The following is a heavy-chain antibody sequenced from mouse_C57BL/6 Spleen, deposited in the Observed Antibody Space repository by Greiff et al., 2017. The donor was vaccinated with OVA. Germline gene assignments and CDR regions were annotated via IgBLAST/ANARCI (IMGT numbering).Heavy chain of an antibody. D-gene: IGHD1-1*01. CDR2: INPSSGYT. J-gene: IGHJ2*01. CDR1: GYTFTSYW. V-gene: IGHV1-7*01. Sequence: VQLVESGAELAKPGASVKLSCKASGYTFTSYWMHWVKQRPGQGLEWIGYINPSSGYTKYNQKFKDKATLTADKSSSTAYMQLSSLTYEDSAVFYCARACSTPGNYFDYWGQGTTLTVSS. CDR3: ARACSTPGNYFDY.